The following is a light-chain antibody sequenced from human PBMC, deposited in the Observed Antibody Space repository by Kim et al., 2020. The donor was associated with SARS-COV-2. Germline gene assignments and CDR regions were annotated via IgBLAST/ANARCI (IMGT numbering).Light chain of an antibody. CDR2: GAS. V-gene: IGKV1-5*01. CDR3: QHAGT. Sequence: STLSASVGDRGTITCRASQSVNGWLAWYQQKPGKGPKLLIYGASSLNSGVPSRFSGSGSGTEFTLTISSLQPDDFATYHCQHAGTFGQGTKVDIK. J-gene: IGKJ1*01. CDR1: QSVNGW.